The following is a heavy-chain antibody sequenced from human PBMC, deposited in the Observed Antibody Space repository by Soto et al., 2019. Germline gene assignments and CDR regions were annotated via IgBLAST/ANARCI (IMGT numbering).Heavy chain of an antibody. Sequence: EVQLVESGGGLVKPGGSLRLSCAASGFTFSSYGMNWVRQAPGKGLEWVSSISSSTSYIYYADSVQGRFTISRDNAKNSLYLQMNSLRAEDTAVYYCARDRRDGYNFDYWGQGTLVTVSS. CDR1: GFTFSSYG. V-gene: IGHV3-21*01. J-gene: IGHJ4*02. D-gene: IGHD5-12*01. CDR3: ARDRRDGYNFDY. CDR2: ISSSTSYI.